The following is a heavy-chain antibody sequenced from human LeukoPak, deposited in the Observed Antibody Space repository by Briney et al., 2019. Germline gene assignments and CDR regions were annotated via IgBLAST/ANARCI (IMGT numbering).Heavy chain of an antibody. CDR3: ARDCDFWSGYYGGGGDY. D-gene: IGHD3-3*01. V-gene: IGHV4-38-2*02. J-gene: IGHJ4*02. CDR1: GYSISSGYY. CDR2: IYHSGST. Sequence: SETLSLTCTVSGYSISSGYYWGWIRQPPGKGLEWIGSIYHSGSTYYNPSLKSRVTISADTSKNQFSLKLSSVTAADTAVYYCARDCDFWSGYYGGGGDYWGQGTLVTVSS.